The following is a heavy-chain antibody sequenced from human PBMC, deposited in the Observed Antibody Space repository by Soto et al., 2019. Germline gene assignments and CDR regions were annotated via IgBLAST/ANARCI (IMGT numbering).Heavy chain of an antibody. CDR1: GFTFSSYG. V-gene: IGHV3-30*18. CDR3: AKVRAAAGNCFDP. D-gene: IGHD6-13*01. J-gene: IGHJ5*02. Sequence: QVQLVESGGGVVQPGRSLRLSCAASGFTFSSYGMHWVRQAPGKGLEWVAVISYDGSNKYYADSVKGRFTISRDNSKNTLYLQMNSLRDEDTAVYYCAKVRAAAGNCFDPWGQGTLVTVSS. CDR2: ISYDGSNK.